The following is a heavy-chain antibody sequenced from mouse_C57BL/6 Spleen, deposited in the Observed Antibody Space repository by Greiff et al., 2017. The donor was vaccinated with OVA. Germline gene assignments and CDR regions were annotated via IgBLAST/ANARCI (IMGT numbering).Heavy chain of an antibody. CDR3: ARLGDYDGGAYFDY. CDR2: INPSSGYT. Sequence: VQLVESGAELARPGASVKMSCKASGYTFTSYTMHWVKQRPGQGLEWIGYINPSSGYTKYNQKFKDKATLTADKSSSTAYMQLSSLTSEDSAVYYCARLGDYDGGAYFDYWGQGTTLTVSS. D-gene: IGHD2-4*01. V-gene: IGHV1-4*01. J-gene: IGHJ2*01. CDR1: GYTFTSYT.